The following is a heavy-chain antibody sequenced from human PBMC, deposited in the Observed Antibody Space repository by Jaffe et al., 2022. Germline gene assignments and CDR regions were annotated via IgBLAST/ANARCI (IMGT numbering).Heavy chain of an antibody. J-gene: IGHJ6*04. CDR2: IKQDGSEK. V-gene: IGHV3-7*01. CDR1: GFTFSSYW. Sequence: EVQLVESGGGLVQPGGSLRLSCAASGFTFSSYWMSWVRQAPGKGLEWVANIKQDGSEKYYVDSVKGRFTISRDNAKNSLYLQMNSLRAEDTAVYYCARQRRVKGIAAAGPVDVWGKGTTVTVSS. D-gene: IGHD6-13*01. CDR3: ARQRRVKGIAAAGPVDV.